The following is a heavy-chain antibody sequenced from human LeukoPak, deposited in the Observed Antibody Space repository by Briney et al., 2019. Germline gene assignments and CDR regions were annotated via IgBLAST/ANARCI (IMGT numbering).Heavy chain of an antibody. Sequence: PGGSLRLSCAASGFTFSSYGVHWVRQAPGKGLEWVAFIRYDGSNKYYADSVKGRFTISRDNSKNTLYLQMNSLRAEDTAVYYCARGRTTGTARLDYWGQGTLVTVSS. D-gene: IGHD1-1*01. V-gene: IGHV3-30*02. CDR3: ARGRTTGTARLDY. J-gene: IGHJ4*02. CDR1: GFTFSSYG. CDR2: IRYDGSNK.